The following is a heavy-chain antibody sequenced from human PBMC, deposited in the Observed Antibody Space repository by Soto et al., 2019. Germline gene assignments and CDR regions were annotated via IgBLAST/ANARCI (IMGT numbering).Heavy chain of an antibody. J-gene: IGHJ6*02. CDR3: PRGSSWYGDFYYYGMDV. D-gene: IGHD6-13*01. CDR1: GFTFSSYG. V-gene: IGHV3-30*03. Sequence: GGSLRLSCAASGFTFSSYGMHWVRQAPGKGLEWVAVISYDGSNKYYADSVKGRFTISRDNSKNTLYLQMNSLRAEDTAVYYCPRGSSWYGDFYYYGMDVWGQGTTVTVSS. CDR2: ISYDGSNK.